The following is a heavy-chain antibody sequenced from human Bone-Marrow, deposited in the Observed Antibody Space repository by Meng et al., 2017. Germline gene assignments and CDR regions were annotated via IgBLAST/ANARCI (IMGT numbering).Heavy chain of an antibody. J-gene: IGHJ4*02. CDR1: GYTFTAYW. CDR3: VRDEDISAAGKLFGDY. V-gene: IGHV1-2*06. CDR2: IDPGTGGT. D-gene: IGHD6-13*01. Sequence: GQLVQVGVEGKNPGASGKGSCKPSGYTFTAYWLHWVRQAPGQGLEWMGRIDPGTGGTQYAQNFQGRVTMTRDTSISTTYMELSRLRSDDTAVYYCVRDEDISAAGKLFGDYWGQGTLITVSS.